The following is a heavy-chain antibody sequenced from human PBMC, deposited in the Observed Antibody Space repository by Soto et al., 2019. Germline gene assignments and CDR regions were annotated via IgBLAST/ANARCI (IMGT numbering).Heavy chain of an antibody. CDR2: IKQDGSEK. V-gene: IGHV3-7*01. Sequence: GGSLRLSCAASGFTFSSYWMSWVRQAPGKGLEWVANIKQDGSEKYYVDSVKDRFTISRDNAKNSLYLQMNSLRAEDTAVYYCARELRYFDYDPAYYYYYYMDVWGKGTTVTVSS. D-gene: IGHD3-9*01. CDR3: ARELRYFDYDPAYYYYYYMDV. CDR1: GFTFSSYW. J-gene: IGHJ6*03.